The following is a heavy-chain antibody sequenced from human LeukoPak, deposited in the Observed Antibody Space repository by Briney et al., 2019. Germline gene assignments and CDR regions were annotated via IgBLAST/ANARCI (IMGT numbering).Heavy chain of an antibody. J-gene: IGHJ5*02. V-gene: IGHV4-39*07. CDR2: LYYSGYT. CDR3: ARAPEENSSSWYLEPWFDP. CDR1: GGSISSNSFY. Sequence: TSETLSLTCTVSGGSISSNSFYWGWIRQPPGKGLEWIGSLYYSGYTYYNPSLKSRVTISVDTSKNQFSLKLSSVTAADTAVYYCARAPEENSSSWYLEPWFDPWGQGTLVTVSS. D-gene: IGHD6-13*01.